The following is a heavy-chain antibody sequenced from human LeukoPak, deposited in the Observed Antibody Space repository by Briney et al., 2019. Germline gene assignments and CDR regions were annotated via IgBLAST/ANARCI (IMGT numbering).Heavy chain of an antibody. V-gene: IGHV3-21*01. D-gene: IGHD6-13*01. CDR3: ASPYNSRWYELCY. J-gene: IGHJ4*02. Sequence: GGSLRLSCAASGFTFSSYSMNWVRQAPGKGLEWVSSISSSSSYIYYADSVKGRFTIARDNAKKSLYLQMNSLRAEDTAVYYCASPYNSRWYELCYWGQGTLVTVPS. CDR1: GFTFSSYS. CDR2: ISSSSSYI.